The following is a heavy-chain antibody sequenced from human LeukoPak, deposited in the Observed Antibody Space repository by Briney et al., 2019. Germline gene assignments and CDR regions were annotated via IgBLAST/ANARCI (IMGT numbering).Heavy chain of an antibody. D-gene: IGHD4-17*01. V-gene: IGHV3-23*01. J-gene: IGHJ4*02. CDR1: GFTFSSYA. CDR3: AKGDDYGDSPPED. Sequence: PGGSLRLSCAASGFTFSSYAMSWVRQAPGKGLEWVSAISGSGGSTYYADSVKGRFTISRDNSKNTLYLQMSSLRAEDTAVYYCAKGDDYGDSPPEDWGQGTLVTVSS. CDR2: ISGSGGST.